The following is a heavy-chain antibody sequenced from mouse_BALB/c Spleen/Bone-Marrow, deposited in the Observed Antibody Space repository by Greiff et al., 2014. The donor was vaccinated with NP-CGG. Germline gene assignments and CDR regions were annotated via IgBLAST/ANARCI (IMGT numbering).Heavy chain of an antibody. CDR2: IWADGST. CDR1: GFSFTNYG. Sequence: QVQLKESGPGLVAPSQSLSITCTVSGFSFTNYGVHWVRQPPGKGLEWLGVIWADGSTNYNFALMSRLSISKDNSKSQVFFKMNSLQTDDTAMYYCARITTATGAMDDWGQGTSVTVSS. J-gene: IGHJ4*01. CDR3: ARITTATGAMDD. D-gene: IGHD1-2*01. V-gene: IGHV2-9*02.